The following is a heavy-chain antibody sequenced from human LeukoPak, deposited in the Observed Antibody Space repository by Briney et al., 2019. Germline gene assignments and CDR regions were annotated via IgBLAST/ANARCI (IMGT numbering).Heavy chain of an antibody. CDR3: AREAAVETH. J-gene: IGHJ4*02. V-gene: IGHV3-21*01. D-gene: IGHD5-24*01. CDR1: GFTFSSSS. CDR2: ISSSSTYI. Sequence: GGSLRLSCAASGFTFSSSSINWVRQAPGKGLEWVPYISSSSTYIYYADSVKGRFTISRDNAKNSLYLQMNSLRAEDTAVYYCAREAAVETHWGQGTLVTVSS.